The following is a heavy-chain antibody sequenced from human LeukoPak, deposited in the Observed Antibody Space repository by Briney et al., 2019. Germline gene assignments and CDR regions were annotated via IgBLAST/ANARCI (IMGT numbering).Heavy chain of an antibody. J-gene: IGHJ5*02. V-gene: IGHV6-1*01. CDR1: GDSVSSNSVT. Sequence: SQTLSLTCAISGDSVSSNSVTWNWIRQSPSRGLEWLGRTHYRSTWYNDYAVSVRGRITVNPDTSKNQFSLHLNSVTPEDTAVYYCARRLTQYDCFDPWGQGILVTVSS. CDR2: THYRSTWYN. D-gene: IGHD2-2*01. CDR3: ARRLTQYDCFDP.